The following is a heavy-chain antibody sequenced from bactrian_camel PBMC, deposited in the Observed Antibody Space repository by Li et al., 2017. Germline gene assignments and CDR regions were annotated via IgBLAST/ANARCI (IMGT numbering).Heavy chain of an antibody. J-gene: IGHJ4*01. CDR1: GHTYNRYC. CDR2: LESDGTT. V-gene: IGHV3S55*01. Sequence: QVQLVESGGGSVQAGGSLRLSCAVSGHTYNRYCPGWYRQIPGREREGVAALESDGTTQYADSVKGRFTISRDNTRTTVYLQMNSLKPEDTAMYYCSAGDYFGLEPRRLTYWGQGTQVTVS. CDR3: SAGDYFGLEPRRLTY. D-gene: IGHD4*01.